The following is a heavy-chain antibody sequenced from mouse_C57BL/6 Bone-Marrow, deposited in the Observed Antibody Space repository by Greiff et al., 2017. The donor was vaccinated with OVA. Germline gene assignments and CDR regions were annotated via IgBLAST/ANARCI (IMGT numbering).Heavy chain of an antibody. D-gene: IGHD1-1*01. CDR3: AIRGVTAVGAGWYFYV. CDR1: GYTFTSYW. J-gene: IGHJ1*03. V-gene: IGHV1-74*01. Sequence: QVQLQQPGAELVKPGASVKVSCKASGYTFTSYWMHWVKQRPGQGLEWIGRIHPSDSDTNYNQKFKGKATLTVDKSSSTAYMQLSSLTSEDSAVYYCAIRGVTAVGAGWYFYVGGTGTRVTVSS. CDR2: IHPSDSDT.